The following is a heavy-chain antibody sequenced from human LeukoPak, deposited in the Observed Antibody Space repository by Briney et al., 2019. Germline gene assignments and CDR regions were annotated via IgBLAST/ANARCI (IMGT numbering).Heavy chain of an antibody. J-gene: IGHJ6*02. CDR2: ISAYNGNT. V-gene: IGHV1-18*04. D-gene: IGHD3-10*01. CDR1: GYTFTGYY. Sequence: GASVKVSCKASGYTFTGYYMHWVRQAPGQGLEWMGWISAYNGNTNYAQKLQGRVTMTTDTSTSTAYMELRSLRSDDTAVYYCARAPCYYGSRRLASCRMDVWGQGTTVTVSS. CDR3: ARAPCYYGSRRLASCRMDV.